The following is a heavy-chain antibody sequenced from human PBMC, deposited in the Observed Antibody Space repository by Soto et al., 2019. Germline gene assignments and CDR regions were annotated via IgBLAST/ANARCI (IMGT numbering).Heavy chain of an antibody. D-gene: IGHD4-17*01. CDR1: GFTFSSYD. CDR2: ISYDGSNK. V-gene: IGHV3-30*18. CDR3: AKDLRLFGDSNYYGMDV. Sequence: PGGSLRLSCSASGFTFSSYDMHWVRQAPGKGLEWVAVISYDGSNKYYADSVKGRFTISRDNSKNTLYLQMNSLRAEDTAVYYCAKDLRLFGDSNYYGMDVWGQGTTVTVSS. J-gene: IGHJ6*02.